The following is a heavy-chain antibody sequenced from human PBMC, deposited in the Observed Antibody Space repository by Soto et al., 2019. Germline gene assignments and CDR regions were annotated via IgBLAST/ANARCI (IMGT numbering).Heavy chain of an antibody. J-gene: IGHJ4*02. V-gene: IGHV3-74*01. Sequence: GWALRLSCVPSGVTFSSVYIHWVLQFPGKALVWVSLINIGGTDTNYADSVKGRFTIYRDNAKITLFLQMNSLSAEDTGLYYCATDPAPIGRSDLEYWGLGTLVTLS. D-gene: IGHD3-3*01. CDR1: GVTFSSVY. CDR3: ATDPAPIGRSDLEY. CDR2: INIGGTDT.